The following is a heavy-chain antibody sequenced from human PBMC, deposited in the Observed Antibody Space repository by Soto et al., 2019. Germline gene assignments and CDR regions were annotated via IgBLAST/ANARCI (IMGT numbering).Heavy chain of an antibody. CDR2: ITYDGSNK. CDR3: ATYGSGSRLITCDY. Sequence: GGSLRLSCAASGFTFSSYAMHWVRQAPGKGLEWVAVITYDGSNKYYADSVKGRFTISRDNSKNTLYLQMNSLRAEDTAVYYCATYGSGSRLITCDYWGQGTLVSVSS. D-gene: IGHD3-10*01. CDR1: GFTFSSYA. V-gene: IGHV3-30-3*01. J-gene: IGHJ4*02.